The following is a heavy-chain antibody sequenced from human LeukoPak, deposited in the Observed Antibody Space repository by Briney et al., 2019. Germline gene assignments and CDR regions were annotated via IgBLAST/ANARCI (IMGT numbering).Heavy chain of an antibody. J-gene: IGHJ4*02. Sequence: SETLSLTCTVSGGSISSYYWSWIRQPAGKGLEWIGRIYTSGSTNYNPSLKSRVTMSVDTSKNQFSLKLSYVTAADTAVYYCARGAWYSSGWYEDYWGQGTLVTVSS. D-gene: IGHD6-19*01. CDR1: GGSISSYY. V-gene: IGHV4-4*07. CDR2: IYTSGST. CDR3: ARGAWYSSGWYEDY.